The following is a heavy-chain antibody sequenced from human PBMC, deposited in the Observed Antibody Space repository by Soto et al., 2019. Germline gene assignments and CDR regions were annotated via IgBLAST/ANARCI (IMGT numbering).Heavy chain of an antibody. CDR3: AKDIQAYYYDSSGYSFDY. D-gene: IGHD3-22*01. V-gene: IGHV3-23*01. Sequence: GGSLRLSCAASGFTFSSYAMSWVRQAPGKGLEWVSAISGSGGSTYYADSVKGRFTISRDNSKNTLYLQMNSLRAEDTAVYYCAKDIQAYYYDSSGYSFDYWGQGTLVTVSS. CDR1: GFTFSSYA. CDR2: ISGSGGST. J-gene: IGHJ4*02.